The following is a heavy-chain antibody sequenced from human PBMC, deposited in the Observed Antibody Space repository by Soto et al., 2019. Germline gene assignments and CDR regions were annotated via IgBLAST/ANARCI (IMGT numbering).Heavy chain of an antibody. J-gene: IGHJ4*02. D-gene: IGHD4-4*01. Sequence: EVQLVESGGGLVQPGRSLRISCAASGFTFDDYAMHWVRQAPGKGLEWVSGISWNSGTIGYADSVKGRFTISRDNAKNSLYLQMNSLRPEDTALYFCAKDPYSNYSSYFDCWGQGTLVTVSS. V-gene: IGHV3-9*01. CDR3: AKDPYSNYSSYFDC. CDR1: GFTFDDYA. CDR2: ISWNSGTI.